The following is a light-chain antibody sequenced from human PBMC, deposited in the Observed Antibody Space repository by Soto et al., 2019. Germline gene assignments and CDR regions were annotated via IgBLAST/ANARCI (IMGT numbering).Light chain of an antibody. J-gene: IGKJ2*01. V-gene: IGKV3-20*01. CDR2: AAS. CDR1: QSISSSY. CDR3: QQYGSSSYT. Sequence: EIVLTQSPGTLSLSPGERATLSSRASQSISSSYLAWYQQKPGQAHRLLIYAASSRATGIPDRFSGSGSGTDFTLTISRLEPEDFAVYYCQQYGSSSYTFGQGTQLEIK.